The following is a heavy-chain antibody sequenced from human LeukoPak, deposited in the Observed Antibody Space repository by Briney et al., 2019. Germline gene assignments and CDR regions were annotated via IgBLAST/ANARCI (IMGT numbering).Heavy chain of an antibody. CDR2: IIPIFGTA. CDR3: ATAAAAARPGYYYYMDV. J-gene: IGHJ6*03. V-gene: IGHV1-69*05. CDR1: GGTFNNYA. D-gene: IGHD6-6*01. Sequence: GASVKVSCKASGGTFNNYAINWVRQAPGQGLEWMGRIIPIFGTADYAQKFQGRVTITTDESTSTAYMELSSLRSEDTAVYYCATAAAAARPGYYYYMDVWGKGTTVTVSS.